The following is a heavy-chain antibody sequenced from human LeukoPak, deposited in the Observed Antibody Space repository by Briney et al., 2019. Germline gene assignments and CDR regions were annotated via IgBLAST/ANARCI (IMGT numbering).Heavy chain of an antibody. CDR1: GFTFSNYA. V-gene: IGHV3-48*04. CDR2: ISSSGSTI. D-gene: IGHD6-13*01. Sequence: GGSLRLSCAASGFTFSNYAMHWVRQAPGKGLEWVSYISSSGSTIYYADSVKGRFTISRDNAKNSLYLQMNSLRAEDTAVYYCARDTRVAAAVTNAFDIWGQGTMVTVSS. CDR3: ARDTRVAAAVTNAFDI. J-gene: IGHJ3*02.